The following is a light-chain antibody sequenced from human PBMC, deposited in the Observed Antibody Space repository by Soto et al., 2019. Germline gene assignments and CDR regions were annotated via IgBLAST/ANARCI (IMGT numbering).Light chain of an antibody. J-gene: IGKJ1*01. Sequence: DIQLIMSPSTLSASVGDRVTITCRASQSISGWLAWYQHKPGKAPKLLIYDASSLESGVPSRFSGSGSGTEFTLTISSLQPDDFATFYCQQYDTYSWTFGQGTKVDI. V-gene: IGKV1-5*01. CDR3: QQYDTYSWT. CDR1: QSISGW. CDR2: DAS.